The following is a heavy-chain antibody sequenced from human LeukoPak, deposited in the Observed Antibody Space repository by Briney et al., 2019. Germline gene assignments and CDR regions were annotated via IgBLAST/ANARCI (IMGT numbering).Heavy chain of an antibody. D-gene: IGHD3-10*01. Sequence: PGGSLRLSCAASGFTVSINYMSWVRQAPGKGLEWVSVIYSSGGTSYADSVKGRFTISRDNAKNSLYLQMNSLRAEDTAVYYCARDPYYYDSGSFAAFDIWGQGTMVTVSS. CDR3: ARDPYYYDSGSFAAFDI. CDR2: IYSSGGT. CDR1: GFTVSINY. V-gene: IGHV3-53*01. J-gene: IGHJ3*02.